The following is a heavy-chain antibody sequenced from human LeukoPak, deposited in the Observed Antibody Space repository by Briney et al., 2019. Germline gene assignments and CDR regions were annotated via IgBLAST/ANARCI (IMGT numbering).Heavy chain of an antibody. CDR1: GFIFSSYA. CDR2: IKQDGSER. V-gene: IGHV3-7*01. D-gene: IGHD2-15*01. Sequence: PGGSLRLSCAASGFIFSSYAMHWVRQAPGKGLEWVANIKQDGSERNYVDSVKGRFTISRDNGKNSLYLQKNTLRDDGTAVYYGATGAACGYWGQGTLVTVSS. J-gene: IGHJ4*02. CDR3: ATGAACGY.